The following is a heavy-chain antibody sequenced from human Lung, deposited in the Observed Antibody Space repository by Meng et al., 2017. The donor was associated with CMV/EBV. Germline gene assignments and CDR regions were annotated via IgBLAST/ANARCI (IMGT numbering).Heavy chain of an antibody. V-gene: IGHV6-1*01. J-gene: IGHJ6*02. CDR3: ARDYYDSGAYYYTEEYYHGLDV. CDR1: GDSVSSNSAA. CDR2: TYYRCKWSD. D-gene: IGHD3-22*01. Sequence: SXTXSLXCAILGDSVSSNSAAWNWIRQSPSRGLEWMGRTYYRCKWSDDYAMAVKSRITINPDTSKNQFSLQLNSVTPEDTAVYYCARDYYDSGAYYYTEEYYHGLDVXGQGXTVTVSS.